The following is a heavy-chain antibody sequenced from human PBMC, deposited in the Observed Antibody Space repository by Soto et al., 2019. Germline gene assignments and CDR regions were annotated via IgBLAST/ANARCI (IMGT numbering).Heavy chain of an antibody. CDR3: ARDGPSGSYNLDY. CDR2: INPSGGST. D-gene: IGHD1-26*01. CDR1: GYTFTRCY. V-gene: IGHV1-46*01. Sequence: ASVKVSCKASGYTFTRCYMHWVRQAPGQGPEWMGIINPSGGSTTYAQKFQGRVTMTGDTSTSTVYMELSSLRSEDTAVYYCARDGPSGSYNLDYWGQGTLVTVSS. J-gene: IGHJ4*02.